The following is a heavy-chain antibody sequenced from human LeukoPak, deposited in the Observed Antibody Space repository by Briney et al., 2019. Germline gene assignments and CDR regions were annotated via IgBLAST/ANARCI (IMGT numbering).Heavy chain of an antibody. CDR1: GGSFSGYY. CDR2: INHSGST. Sequence: SETLSLTCAVYGGSFSGYYWSWIRQPPGKGLEWIGEINHSGSTNYNPSLKSRVTISVDTSKNQFSLKLSSVTAADTAVYYCASHGPIAAAALRGYNWFDPWGQGTLVTVSS. V-gene: IGHV4-34*01. CDR3: ASHGPIAAAALRGYNWFDP. J-gene: IGHJ5*02. D-gene: IGHD6-13*01.